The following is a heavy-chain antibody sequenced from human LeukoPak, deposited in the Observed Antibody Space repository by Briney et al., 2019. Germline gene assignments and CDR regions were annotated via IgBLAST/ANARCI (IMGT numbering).Heavy chain of an antibody. CDR1: GGTFSSYA. Sequence: ASVKVSCKASGGTFSSYAFSWVRQAPGQGLEWMGRINPNSGVTNFAPNFQVRVTMTRDTSMNTAYMQLSGLTSDDTAVYFCAKGFMSAAGPFDYWGQGTLVTVSS. CDR2: INPNSGVT. V-gene: IGHV1-2*06. D-gene: IGHD6-13*01. CDR3: AKGFMSAAGPFDY. J-gene: IGHJ4*02.